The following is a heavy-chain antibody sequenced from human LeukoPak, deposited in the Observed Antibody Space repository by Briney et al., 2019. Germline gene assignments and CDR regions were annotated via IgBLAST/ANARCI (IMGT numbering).Heavy chain of an antibody. D-gene: IGHD3-22*01. CDR3: ATTYYYDSSGLYY. Sequence: SVKVSCKASGGTFSSYAISWVRQAPGQGLEWKGRIIPIFGIANYAQKFQGRVTITADKSTSTAYMELSSLRSEDTAVYYCATTYYYDSSGLYYWGQGTLVTVSS. V-gene: IGHV1-69*04. CDR1: GGTFSSYA. J-gene: IGHJ4*02. CDR2: IIPIFGIA.